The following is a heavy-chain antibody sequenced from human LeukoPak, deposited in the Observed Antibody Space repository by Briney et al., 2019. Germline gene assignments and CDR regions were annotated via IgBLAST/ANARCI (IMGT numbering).Heavy chain of an antibody. V-gene: IGHV3-23*01. Sequence: PGGSLRLSCAASRFTFSSYAMSWVRQAPGKGLEWVPVIGGSNGITFYVGSVKGRFTISRDNSKDTLYLQMNSLRAEDTAVYYCGSGPVGTTVPWGQGTLVTVSS. CDR2: IGGSNGIT. D-gene: IGHD1-1*01. CDR1: RFTFSSYA. CDR3: GSGPVGTTVP. J-gene: IGHJ5*02.